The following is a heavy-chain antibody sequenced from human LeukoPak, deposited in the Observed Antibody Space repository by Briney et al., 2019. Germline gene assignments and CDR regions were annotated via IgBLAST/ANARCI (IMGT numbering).Heavy chain of an antibody. V-gene: IGHV1-18*01. CDR1: GYTFTSYG. J-gene: IGHJ6*03. CDR2: ISAYNGST. D-gene: IGHD2-2*02. CDR3: ARLGANLGYCTSTSCYTYYYMDV. Sequence: ASVKVSCKASGYTFTSYGISWVRQAPGQGLEWMGWISAYNGSTNYAQELQGRVTMTTDTSTSTAYMELRSLRSDDTAVYYCARLGANLGYCTSTSCYTYYYMDVWGKGTTVTVSS.